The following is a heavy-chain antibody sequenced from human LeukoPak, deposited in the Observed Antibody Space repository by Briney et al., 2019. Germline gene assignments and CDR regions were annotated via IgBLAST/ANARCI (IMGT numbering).Heavy chain of an antibody. CDR3: ARGPYGSGGCDY. V-gene: IGHV4-34*01. CDR2: INHSGST. Sequence: SETLSLTCAVYGGSFSGYYWSWIRQPPGKGLERIGEINHSGSTNYNPSLKSRVTISVDTSKNQFSLKLSSVTAADTAVYYCARGPYGSGGCDYWGQGTLVTVSS. CDR1: GGSFSGYY. J-gene: IGHJ4*02. D-gene: IGHD3-10*01.